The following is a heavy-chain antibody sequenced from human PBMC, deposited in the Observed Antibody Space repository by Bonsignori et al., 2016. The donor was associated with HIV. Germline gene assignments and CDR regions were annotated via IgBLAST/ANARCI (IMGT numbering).Heavy chain of an antibody. V-gene: IGHV1-8*01. Sequence: WVRQAPGQGLEWMGWMNPNSGNTGYAQKFQGRVTMTRNTSISTAYMELSSLRSEDTAVYYCARGLWFGEFGYWGQGTLVTVSS. CDR3: ARGLWFGEFGY. CDR2: MNPNSGNT. J-gene: IGHJ4*02. D-gene: IGHD3-10*01.